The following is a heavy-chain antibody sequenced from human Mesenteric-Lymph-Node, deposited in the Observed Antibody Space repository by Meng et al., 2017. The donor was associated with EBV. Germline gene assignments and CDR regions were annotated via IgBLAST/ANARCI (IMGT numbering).Heavy chain of an antibody. CDR3: ARAHRVLFGELNWFDP. Sequence: QGKLTGSGPGLVKPSQTLSLTGAVSSGSINSGSYYWSWIRQPPGKGLEWIGYIYYSGSTYYNPSLKSRVTISVDTSKNQFSLKLKSVTAADTAVYYCARAHRVLFGELNWFDPWGQGTLVTVSS. CDR1: SGSINSGSYY. V-gene: IGHV4-30-4*01. CDR2: IYYSGST. D-gene: IGHD3-10*01. J-gene: IGHJ5*02.